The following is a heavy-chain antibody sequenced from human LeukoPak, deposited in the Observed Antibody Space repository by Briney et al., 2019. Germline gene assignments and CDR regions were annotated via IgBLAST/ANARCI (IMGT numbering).Heavy chain of an antibody. CDR2: IYHSGST. CDR1: GGSISSYY. J-gene: IGHJ4*02. V-gene: IGHV4-59*12. Sequence: SETLSLTCTVSGGSISSYYWSWIRQPPGKGLEWIGYIYHSGSTYYNPSLKSRVTISVDRSKNQFSLKLSSVTAADTAVYYCARREVWSGLDYWGQGTLVTVSS. D-gene: IGHD3-3*01. CDR3: ARREVWSGLDY.